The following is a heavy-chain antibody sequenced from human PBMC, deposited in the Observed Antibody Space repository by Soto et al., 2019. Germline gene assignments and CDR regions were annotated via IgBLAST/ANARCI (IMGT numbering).Heavy chain of an antibody. Sequence: SQTLSLTCAISMDSVPNNRATWNWIRQSPSGGLEWLGRTYYRSKWISDYAMSVKGRISINPDTSKNLVSLHLNFVTPEDTAVYYCARDPPDFNGGFDFWGQGTPVTVSS. D-gene: IGHD2-8*01. CDR3: ARDPPDFNGGFDF. CDR2: TYYRSKWIS. V-gene: IGHV6-1*01. CDR1: MDSVPNNRAT. J-gene: IGHJ4*02.